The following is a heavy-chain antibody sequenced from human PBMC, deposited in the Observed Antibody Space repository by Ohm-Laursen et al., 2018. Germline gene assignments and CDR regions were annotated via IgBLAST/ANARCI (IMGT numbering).Heavy chain of an antibody. Sequence: SSVKVSCKASGYTFTSYGINWVRQATGQGLEWMGWMNPNSGNTGYAQKFQGRVTMTRNTSISTAYMELSSLRSEDTAVYYWAREAKSYGYVFVYWGQGTLVTVSS. J-gene: IGHJ4*02. V-gene: IGHV1-8*01. CDR3: AREAKSYGYVFVY. CDR2: MNPNSGNT. CDR1: GYTFTSYG. D-gene: IGHD5-18*01.